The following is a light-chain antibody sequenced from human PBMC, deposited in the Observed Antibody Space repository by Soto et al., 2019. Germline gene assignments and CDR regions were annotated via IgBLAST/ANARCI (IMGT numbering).Light chain of an antibody. V-gene: IGKV3-11*01. CDR3: QQRSNWPRLT. J-gene: IGKJ4*01. CDR1: QSVSSY. CDR2: DAS. Sequence: EIVLTQSPATLSLSPGERATLSCRASQSVSSYLAWYQQKPGQAPRLLIHDASNRATGIPARFSGSGSGTDFTLTISRLEPEDFAVYYCQQRSNWPRLTFGGGTKVEIK.